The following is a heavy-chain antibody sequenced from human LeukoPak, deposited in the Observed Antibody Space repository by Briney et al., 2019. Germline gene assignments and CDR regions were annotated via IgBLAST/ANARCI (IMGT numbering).Heavy chain of an antibody. Sequence: GGSLRLSCAASGFTFSSYGMHWVRQAPGKGLEWVAVIWYDGSNKYYADSVKGRFTTSRDNSKNTLYLQMNSLRAEDTAVYYCASAVSSGWSYFDYWGQGTLVTVSS. V-gene: IGHV3-33*01. CDR2: IWYDGSNK. CDR1: GFTFSSYG. J-gene: IGHJ4*02. CDR3: ASAVSSGWSYFDY. D-gene: IGHD6-19*01.